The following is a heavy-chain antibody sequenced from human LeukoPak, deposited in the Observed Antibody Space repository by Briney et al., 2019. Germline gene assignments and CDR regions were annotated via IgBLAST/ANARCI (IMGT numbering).Heavy chain of an antibody. J-gene: IGHJ4*02. Sequence: GGSLRLSCAASGFTFSSYAMHWVRQAPGKGLEWVAVISYDGSNKYYADSVKGRFTISRDNSKNTLYLQMNSLRAEDTAVYYCARASSWYGFLDYWGQGTLVTVSS. V-gene: IGHV3-30*14. D-gene: IGHD6-13*01. CDR1: GFTFSSYA. CDR2: ISYDGSNK. CDR3: ARASSWYGFLDY.